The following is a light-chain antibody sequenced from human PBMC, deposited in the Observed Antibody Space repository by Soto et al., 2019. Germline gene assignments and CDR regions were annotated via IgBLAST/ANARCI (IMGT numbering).Light chain of an antibody. CDR1: QSVSSDF. CDR3: QQYHSPPLT. J-gene: IGKJ1*01. Sequence: EIVLTQSPGILSLSPGERATLSCRASQSVSSDFLAWYQQKPGQAPRLLIYGASTRATGIPDRFSGSGSETDFSLTISRLEPEDVAVYFCQQYHSPPLTFGQGTQVEIK. V-gene: IGKV3-20*01. CDR2: GAS.